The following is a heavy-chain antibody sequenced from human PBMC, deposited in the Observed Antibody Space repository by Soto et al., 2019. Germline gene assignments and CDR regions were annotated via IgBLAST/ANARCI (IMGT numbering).Heavy chain of an antibody. D-gene: IGHD6-6*01. CDR2: IYYSGNT. Sequence: SETLSLTCTVSGDSISSNSHYWGWIRQPPGRGPEWIGSIYYSGNTYYKPSLKSRVSISIDTSRNQFSLKLTSVTAADTGVYYCASSSPFHYWGPGILVTVSS. CDR3: ASSSPFHY. CDR1: GDSISSNSHY. J-gene: IGHJ4*02. V-gene: IGHV4-39*01.